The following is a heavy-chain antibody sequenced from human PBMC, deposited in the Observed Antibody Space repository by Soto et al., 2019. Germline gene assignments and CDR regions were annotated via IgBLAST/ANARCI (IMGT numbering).Heavy chain of an antibody. CDR2: INTDGSST. CDR1: GFSFSSYW. V-gene: IGHV3-74*01. CDR3: ARSPGGHYID. Sequence: EVQLVESGGGLVQPGGSLRLSCADSGFSFSSYWMHWVRQGPGKGLVWVSRINTDGSSTNYADSVKGRFTISRDNAKNTVYLQMTSLRAEDTAGYYCARSPGGHYIDWGQGTMVTVAS. D-gene: IGHD2-15*01. J-gene: IGHJ3*01.